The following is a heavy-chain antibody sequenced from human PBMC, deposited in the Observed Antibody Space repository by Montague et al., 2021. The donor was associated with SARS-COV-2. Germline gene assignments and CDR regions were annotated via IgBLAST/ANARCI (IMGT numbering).Heavy chain of an antibody. V-gene: IGHV3-30*04. Sequence: SLRLSCAASGFTFSSYAMHWVRQAPGKGLEWVALISFDGSNKYYADSVKGRFTISRDTSKNTLYLQMNSLRAEDTAVYYCASYGAHGRFGFDHWGQGTLVTVSS. J-gene: IGHJ4*02. CDR3: ASYGAHGRFGFDH. CDR2: ISFDGSNK. D-gene: IGHD3-10*01. CDR1: GFTFSSYA.